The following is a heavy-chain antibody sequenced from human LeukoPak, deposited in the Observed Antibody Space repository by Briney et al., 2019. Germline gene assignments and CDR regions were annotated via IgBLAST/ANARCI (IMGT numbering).Heavy chain of an antibody. V-gene: IGHV4-39*07. CDR1: GGSISSSSYY. CDR3: ARVYYDSSGYYSPYYFDY. CDR2: IYYSGST. J-gene: IGHJ4*02. D-gene: IGHD3-22*01. Sequence: SETLSLTCTVSGGSISSSSYYWGWIRQPPGKGLEWIGSIYYSGSTYYNPSLKSRVTISVDTSKNQFSLKLSSVTAADTAVYYCARVYYDSSGYYSPYYFDYWGQGTLVTVSS.